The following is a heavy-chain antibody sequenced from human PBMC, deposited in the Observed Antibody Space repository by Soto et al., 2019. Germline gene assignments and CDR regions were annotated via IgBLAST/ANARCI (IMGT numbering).Heavy chain of an antibody. J-gene: IGHJ5*02. CDR1: GGTLRSYS. Sequence: QLHLVQSGAEVRKPGSSVKVSCKASGGTLRSYSVTWVRQAPGQGLEWMGRIIPFLGRTNYAQNFQGRDTITAVYPPMTGHRELGSLRSYYAAIYYSASTTGSPISNWFEPWGEGTVVTVSS. CDR2: IIPFLGRT. D-gene: IGHD4-17*01. V-gene: IGHV1-69*02. CDR3: ASTTGSPISNWFEP.